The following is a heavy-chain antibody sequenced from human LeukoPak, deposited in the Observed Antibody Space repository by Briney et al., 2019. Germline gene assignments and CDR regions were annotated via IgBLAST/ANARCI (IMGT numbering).Heavy chain of an antibody. CDR2: IIPIFGTA. CDR1: GGTFSSYA. V-gene: IGHV1-69*13. CDR3: ARDRGLGVVTDAFDI. J-gene: IGHJ3*02. D-gene: IGHD3-3*01. Sequence: ASVKVSCKASGGTFSSYAISWVRQAPGQGLEWMGGIIPIFGTANYAQKFQGRVTITADESTSTAYMELSSLRSEDTAVYYCARDRGLGVVTDAFDIWGQGTMVTVSS.